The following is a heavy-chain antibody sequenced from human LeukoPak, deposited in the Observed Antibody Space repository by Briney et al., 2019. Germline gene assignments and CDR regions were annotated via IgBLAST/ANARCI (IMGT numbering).Heavy chain of an antibody. CDR2: ISWNSGSI. CDR3: AKDYSRFHSSWYFCYFDY. D-gene: IGHD6-13*01. CDR1: GFTFDDYA. J-gene: IGHJ4*02. Sequence: GGSLRLSCAASGFTFDDYAMHWVRQAPGKGPEWVSGISWNSGSIGYADSVKGRFTISRDNAKNSLYLQMNSLRAEDTALYYCAKDYSRFHSSWYFCYFDYWGQGTLVTVSS. V-gene: IGHV3-9*01.